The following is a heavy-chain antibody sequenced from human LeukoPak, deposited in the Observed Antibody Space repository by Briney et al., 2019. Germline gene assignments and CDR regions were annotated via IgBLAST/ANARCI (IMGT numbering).Heavy chain of an antibody. J-gene: IGHJ4*02. CDR1: GFTFSSYS. D-gene: IGHD3-22*01. CDR3: ARDEWSAYYDSTVDY. V-gene: IGHV3-21*01. Sequence: PGGSLRLSCAASGFTFSSYSMNWVRQAPGKGLEWVSSISSSSSYIYYADSVKGRFTISRDNAKNSLYLQMNSLRAEDTAVYYCARDEWSAYYDSTVDYWGQGTLVTVSS. CDR2: ISSSSSYI.